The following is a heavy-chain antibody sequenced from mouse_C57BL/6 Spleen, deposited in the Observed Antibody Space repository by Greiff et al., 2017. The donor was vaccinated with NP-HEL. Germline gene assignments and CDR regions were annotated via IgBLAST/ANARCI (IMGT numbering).Heavy chain of an antibody. Sequence: QVQLQQPGAELVKPGASVKMSCKASGYTFTSYWITWVKQRPGQGLEWIGDIYPGSGSTNYNEKFKSKATMTVDTSSSTAYMQLSSLTSEDSAVYYCARDYGSSPCGYWGQGTTLTVSS. J-gene: IGHJ2*01. CDR3: ARDYGSSPCGY. CDR1: GYTFTSYW. CDR2: IYPGSGST. D-gene: IGHD1-1*01. V-gene: IGHV1-55*01.